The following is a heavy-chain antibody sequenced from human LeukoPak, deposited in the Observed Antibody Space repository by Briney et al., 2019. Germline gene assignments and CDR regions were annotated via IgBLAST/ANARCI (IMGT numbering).Heavy chain of an antibody. V-gene: IGHV3-30-3*01. Sequence: QPGGSLRLSCAASGFSFSDYAIHWVRQAPGKGLEWVAGVSNDGTNRLYADSVKGRFTISRDNAKTSLYLQMNSLRAEDTAVYYCARKGGKSSSWNYWGQGTLVTVSS. CDR2: VSNDGTNR. D-gene: IGHD6-13*01. CDR1: GFSFSDYA. J-gene: IGHJ4*02. CDR3: ARKGGKSSSWNY.